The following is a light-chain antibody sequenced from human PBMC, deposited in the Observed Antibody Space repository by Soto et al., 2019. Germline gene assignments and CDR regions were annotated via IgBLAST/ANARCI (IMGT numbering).Light chain of an antibody. CDR3: QQHSGWPLT. Sequence: EVVMTQSPATLSVAPGERATLSCRASQSISNNLAWYQQRPGQAPRLLIFLASTRATGIPARFSGSGSGTEFTLTINSLPSEDSAVYSCQQHSGWPLTFGGGTKVEIK. CDR2: LAS. V-gene: IGKV3-15*01. J-gene: IGKJ4*01. CDR1: QSISNN.